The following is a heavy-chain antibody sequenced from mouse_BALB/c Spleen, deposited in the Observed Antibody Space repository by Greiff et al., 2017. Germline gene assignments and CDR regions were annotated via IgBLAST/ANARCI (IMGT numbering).Heavy chain of an antibody. Sequence: EVQLQQSGPELVKPGASVKISCKASGYTFTDYNMHWVKQSHGKSLEWIGYIYPYNGGTGYNQKFKSKATLTVDNSSSTAYMELRSLTSEDSAVYYCAREGGTNYFDYWGQGTTLTVSS. J-gene: IGHJ2*01. CDR1: GYTFTDYN. V-gene: IGHV1S29*02. CDR2: IYPYNGGT. CDR3: AREGGTNYFDY. D-gene: IGHD4-1*01.